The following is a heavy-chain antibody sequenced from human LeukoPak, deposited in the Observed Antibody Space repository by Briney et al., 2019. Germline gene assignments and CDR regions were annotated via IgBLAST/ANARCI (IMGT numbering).Heavy chain of an antibody. CDR1: GYTFTSYA. J-gene: IGHJ5*02. V-gene: IGHV1-69*13. D-gene: IGHD2-2*01. CDR2: IIPIFGTA. CDR3: ARAGGDIVVVPAALPASWFDP. Sequence: ASVKVSCKASGYTFTSYAISWVRQAPGQGLEWMGGIIPIFGTANYAQKFQGRVTITADESTSTAYMELSSLRSEDTAVYYCARAGGDIVVVPAALPASWFDPWGQGTLVTVSS.